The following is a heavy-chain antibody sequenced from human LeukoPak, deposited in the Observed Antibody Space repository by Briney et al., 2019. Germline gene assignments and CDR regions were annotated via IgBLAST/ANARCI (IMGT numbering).Heavy chain of an antibody. D-gene: IGHD3-10*01. CDR1: GFTFRSYA. CDR3: AREVIVRGVTGKLFYYGMDV. CDR2: ISYDGGNK. J-gene: IGHJ6*02. Sequence: GGSLRLSCVASGFTFRSYAMHWVRQAPGKGLEWVAVISYDGGNKNYADSVKGRFTISRDTSKNTLYLQMNYLRAEDTAVYYLAREVIVRGVTGKLFYYGMDVWGQGTTVTVSS. V-gene: IGHV3-30-3*01.